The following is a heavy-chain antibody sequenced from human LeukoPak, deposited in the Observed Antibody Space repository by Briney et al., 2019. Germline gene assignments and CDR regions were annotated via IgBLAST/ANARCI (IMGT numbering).Heavy chain of an antibody. Sequence: GGSLRLSCAASGFSVSSNYMSWVRQAPGKGLEWVSVIYSGGNTYYADSVKGRFTISRDNSKNTLYLQMNSLRAEDTAVYYCASLTTPYFDYWGQGTLVTVSS. V-gene: IGHV3-53*05. CDR3: ASLTTPYFDY. D-gene: IGHD1-14*01. CDR2: IYSGGNT. J-gene: IGHJ4*02. CDR1: GFSVSSNY.